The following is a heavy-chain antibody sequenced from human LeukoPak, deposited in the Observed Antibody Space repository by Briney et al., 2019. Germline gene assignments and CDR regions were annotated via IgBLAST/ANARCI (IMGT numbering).Heavy chain of an antibody. Sequence: HPGGYLRLSCAASGFTFSSYWMSWVRQAPGKGLEWVANINQDGSEKNYVDSVKGRFTISRDNGRSSLFLQMNSVRVEDTAVYYCARDRHGDTGDWSFDLWGRGTLVTVSS. CDR2: INQDGSEK. V-gene: IGHV3-7*01. J-gene: IGHJ2*01. D-gene: IGHD4-17*01. CDR3: ARDRHGDTGDWSFDL. CDR1: GFTFSSYW.